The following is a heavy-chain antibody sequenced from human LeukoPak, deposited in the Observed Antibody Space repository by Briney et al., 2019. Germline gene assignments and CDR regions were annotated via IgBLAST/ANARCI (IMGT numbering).Heavy chain of an antibody. D-gene: IGHD4-11*01. CDR3: TPDLYSNYKGYFDY. J-gene: IGHJ4*02. V-gene: IGHV3-23*01. Sequence: GGSLRLSCAASGFTFSTYAMSWVRQAAGKGLEWVSLISGSGGGTYYADSVKGRFTISRDDSKNTLYLQMNSLKTEDTAVYYCTPDLYSNYKGYFDYWGQGTLVTVSS. CDR2: ISGSGGGT. CDR1: GFTFSTYA.